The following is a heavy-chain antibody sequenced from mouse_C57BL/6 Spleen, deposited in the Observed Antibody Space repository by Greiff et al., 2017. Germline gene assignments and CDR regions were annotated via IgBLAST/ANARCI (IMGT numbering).Heavy chain of an antibody. Sequence: VQLQQSGAELVRPGTLVKMSCKASGYTFTNYWIGWAKQRPGHGLEWIGDIYPGGGYTNYNEKFKGKATLTADKSSSTAYMQFSSLTSEDSAIYYCARGDSSGHEWFAYWGQGTLVTVSA. CDR3: ARGDSSGHEWFAY. D-gene: IGHD3-2*02. CDR2: IYPGGGYT. CDR1: GYTFTNYW. J-gene: IGHJ3*01. V-gene: IGHV1-63*01.